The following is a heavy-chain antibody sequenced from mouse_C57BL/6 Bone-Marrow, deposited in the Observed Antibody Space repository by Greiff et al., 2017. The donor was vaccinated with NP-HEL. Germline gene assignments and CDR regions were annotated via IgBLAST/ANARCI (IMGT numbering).Heavy chain of an antibody. Sequence: EVKLMESGGGLVQPGGSLKLSCAASGFTFSDYYMYWVRQTPEKRLEWVAYISNGGGSTYYPDTVKGRFTISRDNAKNTLYLQMSRLKSEDTAMYYCARLYGSSYDYWGQGTTLTVSS. CDR2: ISNGGGST. D-gene: IGHD1-1*01. CDR3: ARLYGSSYDY. J-gene: IGHJ2*01. V-gene: IGHV5-12*01. CDR1: GFTFSDYY.